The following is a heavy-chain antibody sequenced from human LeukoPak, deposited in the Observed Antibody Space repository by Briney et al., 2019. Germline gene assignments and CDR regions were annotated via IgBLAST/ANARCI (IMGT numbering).Heavy chain of an antibody. V-gene: IGHV3-30-3*01. D-gene: IGHD4-17*01. J-gene: IGHJ4*02. CDR1: GFTFSDHH. Sequence: GGSLRLSCAVSGFTFSDHHMDWVRQAPGKGLEWVAVISYDGSNKYYADSVKGRFTISRDNSKNTLYLQMNSLRAEDTAVYYCARETGSAVGSTDFDYWGQGTLVTVSS. CDR2: ISYDGSNK. CDR3: ARETGSAVGSTDFDY.